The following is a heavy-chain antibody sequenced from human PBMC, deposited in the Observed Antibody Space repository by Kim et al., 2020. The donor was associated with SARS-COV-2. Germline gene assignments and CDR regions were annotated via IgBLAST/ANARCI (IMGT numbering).Heavy chain of an antibody. J-gene: IGHJ4*02. CDR2: IRSKAYGGTT. CDR3: TRDPPRLRDDY. CDR1: GFTFRDYA. Sequence: GGSLRLSCTASGFTFRDYAMTWVRQAPGKGLEWVGFIRSKAYGGTTEYAASVKGRFTISRDDSKSIAYLQMNSLKTEDTAVYYCTRDPPRLRDDYWGQGTLVTVSS. V-gene: IGHV3-49*04. D-gene: IGHD4-17*01.